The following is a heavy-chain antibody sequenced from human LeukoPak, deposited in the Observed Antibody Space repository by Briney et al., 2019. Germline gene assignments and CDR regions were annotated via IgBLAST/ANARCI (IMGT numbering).Heavy chain of an antibody. Sequence: WGSLRLSCAASGFTVSSNYMSWVRQAPGKGLEWVSVIYSGGSTYYADSVKGRFTISRDNSKNTLYLQMNSLRAEDTAVYYCARDSTPYGMDVWGQGTTVTVSS. CDR1: GFTVSSNY. J-gene: IGHJ6*02. CDR3: ARDSTPYGMDV. CDR2: IYSGGST. V-gene: IGHV3-53*01.